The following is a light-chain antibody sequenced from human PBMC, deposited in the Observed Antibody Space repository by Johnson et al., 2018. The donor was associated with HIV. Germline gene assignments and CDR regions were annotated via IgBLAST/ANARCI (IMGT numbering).Light chain of an antibody. CDR3: GTWDSYLTAGV. J-gene: IGLJ1*01. CDR1: YSNIGSNY. CDR2: DND. Sequence: QSVLTQPPSVSAAPGQTVTISCYGSYSNIGSNYVSWYQQLPGTAPKLLIYDNDKRPSGISDRFSASKSGTSATLGITGLQTGDEAECYCGTWDSYLTAGVFGSGTKLTVL. V-gene: IGLV1-51*01.